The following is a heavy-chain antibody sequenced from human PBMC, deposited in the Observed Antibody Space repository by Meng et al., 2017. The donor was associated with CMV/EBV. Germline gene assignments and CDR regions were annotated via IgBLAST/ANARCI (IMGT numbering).Heavy chain of an antibody. CDR1: GGTFSSYA. J-gene: IGHJ6*02. V-gene: IGHV1-69*10. Sequence: SVKVSCKASGGTFSSYAISWVRQAAGQGLEWMGGIIPILGIANYAQKCQGRVTITADKSTSTAYMELSSLRSEDTAVYYCARDSKNILHSSSNPSTPYYYYYGMDVWGQGTTVTVSS. CDR3: ARDSKNILHSSSNPSTPYYYYYGMDV. CDR2: IIPILGIA. D-gene: IGHD6-6*01.